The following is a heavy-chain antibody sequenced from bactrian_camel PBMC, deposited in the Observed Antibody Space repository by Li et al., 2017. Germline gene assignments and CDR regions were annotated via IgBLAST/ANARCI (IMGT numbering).Heavy chain of an antibody. J-gene: IGHJ6*01. D-gene: IGHD7*01. CDR1: GDTIGRYC. V-gene: IGHV3S55*01. Sequence: HVQLVESGGGSVQVGGSLRLSCVASGDTIGRYCMGWFRQIPDKEREGVAGIESDGSTSYADSVKGRFTVSQDSAKNILYLQMHSLKPGDTAMYYCAARPGPCAWQSGAYMSWGQGTQVTVS. CDR2: IESDGST. CDR3: AARPGPCAWQSGAYMS.